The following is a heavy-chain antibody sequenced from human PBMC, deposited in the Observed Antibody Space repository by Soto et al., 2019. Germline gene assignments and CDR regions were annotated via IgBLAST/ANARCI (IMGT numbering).Heavy chain of an antibody. CDR3: ASQNSYAHDAFDI. V-gene: IGHV3-74*01. J-gene: IGHJ3*02. CDR2: INSDGSST. CDR1: GFTFSSYW. D-gene: IGHD5-18*01. Sequence: GGSLRLSCAASGFTFSSYWMHWVRQAPGKGLVWVSRINSDGSSTSYADSVKGRFTISRDNAKNTLYLQMNSLRAEDTAVYNCASQNSYAHDAFDIWGQGTMVTVSS.